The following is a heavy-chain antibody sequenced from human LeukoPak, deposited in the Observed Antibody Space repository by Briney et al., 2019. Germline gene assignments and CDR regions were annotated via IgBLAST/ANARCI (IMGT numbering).Heavy chain of an antibody. Sequence: GGSLRLSCAASGITVSTNYMSWVRQAPGKGLEWVSVIYTDDSTYYTDSVKGRFAISRDISKNTLYLQMNSLRGDDTALYYCAGDWNGDHVIEYWGQGTLVTVSS. CDR2: IYTDDST. J-gene: IGHJ4*02. D-gene: IGHD3-16*01. CDR3: AGDWNGDHVIEY. V-gene: IGHV3-66*01. CDR1: GITVSTNY.